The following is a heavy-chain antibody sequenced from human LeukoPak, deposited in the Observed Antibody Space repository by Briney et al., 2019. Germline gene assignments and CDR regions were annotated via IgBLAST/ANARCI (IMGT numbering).Heavy chain of an antibody. CDR1: GFTFSSYS. D-gene: IGHD3-22*01. Sequence: GGSLRLSCVVSGFTFSSYSMNWVRQAPGKGLEWVSSISVRSNYIYYADSVRGRFSISRDDARNSLYLQMDSLRGDDTAVYYCVRLRRNYDSSGYYYYYDYWGQGTLVTVSS. CDR3: VRLRRNYDSSGYYYYYDY. J-gene: IGHJ4*02. CDR2: ISVRSNYI. V-gene: IGHV3-21*01.